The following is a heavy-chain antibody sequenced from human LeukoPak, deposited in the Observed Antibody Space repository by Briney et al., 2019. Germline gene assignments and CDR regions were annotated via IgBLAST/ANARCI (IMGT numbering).Heavy chain of an antibody. V-gene: IGHV1-69*13. Sequence: ASVKVSCKASGYTFTSYGISWVRQAPGQGLEWMGGIIPMFGTPTYAQRFQGRVTITADESTSTAYMELSSLRSEDTAVYYCARKFGSSWSNPFDYWGQGTLVTVSS. CDR2: IIPMFGTP. CDR3: ARKFGSSWSNPFDY. CDR1: GYTFTSYG. D-gene: IGHD6-19*01. J-gene: IGHJ4*02.